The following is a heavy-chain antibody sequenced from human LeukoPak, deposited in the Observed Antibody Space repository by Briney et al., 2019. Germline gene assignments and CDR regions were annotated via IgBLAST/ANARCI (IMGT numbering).Heavy chain of an antibody. CDR2: INPNSGGT. V-gene: IGHV1-2*02. Sequence: ASVKVSCKASGYTFTRYAISWVRQAPGQGLEWMGWINPNSGGTNYAQKFQGRVTMTRDTSISTAYMELSRLRSDDTAVYYCARTDDYGDYTFDPWGQGTLVTVSS. J-gene: IGHJ5*02. D-gene: IGHD4-17*01. CDR3: ARTDDYGDYTFDP. CDR1: GYTFTRYA.